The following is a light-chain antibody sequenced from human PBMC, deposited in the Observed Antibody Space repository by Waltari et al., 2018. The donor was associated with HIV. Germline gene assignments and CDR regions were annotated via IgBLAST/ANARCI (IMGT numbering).Light chain of an antibody. CDR2: EDI. V-gene: IGLV3-10*01. J-gene: IGLJ3*02. CDR3: YSTESSGTHRV. CDR1: TLPKKY. Sequence: SYELTQPPSVSVSPGQTARITCSGDTLPKKYAHWSQQKSGQAPVLVIYEDIKRPSGIPEGFSGSSSGTLAILTISGAQVEDEADYYCYSTESSGTHRVFGGGTKLTVL.